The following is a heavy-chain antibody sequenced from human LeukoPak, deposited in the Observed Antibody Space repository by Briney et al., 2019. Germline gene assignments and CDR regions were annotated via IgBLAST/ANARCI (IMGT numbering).Heavy chain of an antibody. V-gene: IGHV3-30*01. CDR3: ARDTQDILTGRGALDM. CDR1: ALTSSSYA. Sequence: GGSLRLSCAVAALTSSSYAMHWVRQAAGKGIEWVAVILYDGSNNFYADSVKGPFTICRHNYKNTLYLQMHSLRAEDTAVYYCARDTQDILTGRGALDMWREGPVVTVS. J-gene: IGHJ3*02. CDR2: ILYDGSNN. D-gene: IGHD3-9*01.